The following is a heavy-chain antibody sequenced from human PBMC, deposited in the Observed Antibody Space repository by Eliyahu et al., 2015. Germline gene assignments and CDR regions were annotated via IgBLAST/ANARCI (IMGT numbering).Heavy chain of an antibody. CDR1: GFPFSDXF. CDR3: ARDSWXLGVY. J-gene: IGHJ4*02. Sequence: EVQLVESGGGLVQPGGSLRLSXAASGFPFSDXFMDWVRQAPGKGLEWLAXIRNEGHSYPTEXAASVKGRFTISRDDSKNSLYLQMNSLKTEDTAVYYCARDSWXLGVYWGQGILVTVSS. CDR2: IRNEGHSYPT. D-gene: IGHD3-16*01. V-gene: IGHV3-72*01.